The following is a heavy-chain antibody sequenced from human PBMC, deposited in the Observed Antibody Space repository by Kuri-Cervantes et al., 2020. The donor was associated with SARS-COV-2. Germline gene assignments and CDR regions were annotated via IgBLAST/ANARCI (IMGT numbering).Heavy chain of an antibody. CDR1: GFSFSDAW. Sequence: LSLTCVGSGFSFSDAWMSWVRQTPGKGLEWIGRFKSKAAGGTIVYAAPVQGRFTFSRDDSRNTLYLKMNSLQSEDTGVYYCATGTTSGWYRRDFDFWGLGTLVTVSS. D-gene: IGHD6-19*01. J-gene: IGHJ4*02. CDR2: FKSKAAGGTI. V-gene: IGHV3-15*01. CDR3: ATGTTSGWYRRDFDF.